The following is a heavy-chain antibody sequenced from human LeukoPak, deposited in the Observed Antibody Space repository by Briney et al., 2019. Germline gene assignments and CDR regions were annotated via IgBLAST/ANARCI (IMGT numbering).Heavy chain of an antibody. D-gene: IGHD5-24*01. CDR1: GFTFSSYW. J-gene: IGHJ4*02. Sequence: QPGGSLRLSCAASGFTFSSYWMHWVRQAPGKGLVWVSRINSDGSSTSYADSVKGRFTISRDNAKNSLYLQMNNVRTEDTAVYYCAKDGSGYSEYWGQGTLVTVSS. V-gene: IGHV3-74*01. CDR3: AKDGSGYSEY. CDR2: INSDGSST.